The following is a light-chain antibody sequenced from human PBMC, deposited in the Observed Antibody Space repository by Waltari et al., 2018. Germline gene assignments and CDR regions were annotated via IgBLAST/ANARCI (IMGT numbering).Light chain of an antibody. J-gene: IGKJ1*01. CDR1: QSVDNN. V-gene: IGKV3-15*01. Sequence: EVLMTQSPATLSVPPGERATLSCRASQSVDNNLAWYQQKNGQAPRLLIYGASTRATGVPASLSGSASGTEFTLTISNLQSADFAVYFCQQYNNWPWTFGQGTRVEI. CDR3: QQYNNWPWT. CDR2: GAS.